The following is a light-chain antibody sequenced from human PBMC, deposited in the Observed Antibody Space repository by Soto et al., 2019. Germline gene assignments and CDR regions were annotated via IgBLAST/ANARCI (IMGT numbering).Light chain of an antibody. V-gene: IGKV3-20*01. J-gene: IGKJ1*01. CDR3: QQYGSSRWT. Sequence: ENVLTQSPGTLSLSPGEIATLSCRASQSVSSNYLAWYQQKPGQAPRLLVYGASSRATGIRDRFSGSGSGTDFTLTISRLQPEDVAVYYCQQYGSSRWTFGQGTKVEIK. CDR1: QSVSSNY. CDR2: GAS.